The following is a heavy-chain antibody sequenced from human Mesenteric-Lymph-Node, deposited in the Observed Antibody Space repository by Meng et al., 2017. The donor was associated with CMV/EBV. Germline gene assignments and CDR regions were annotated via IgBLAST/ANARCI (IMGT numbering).Heavy chain of an antibody. V-gene: IGHV1-46*01. D-gene: IGHD5-24*01. Sequence: CTSSRSTFTSCYLHWVRHASVQALEWIAIINPSGGNAGYAQRCQRRVTMTRDTSATTVYMELSSLASDDTAVYYCARELRDTYNFDYWGQGTLVTVSS. CDR3: ARELRDTYNFDY. J-gene: IGHJ4*02. CDR1: RSTFTSCY. CDR2: INPSGGNA.